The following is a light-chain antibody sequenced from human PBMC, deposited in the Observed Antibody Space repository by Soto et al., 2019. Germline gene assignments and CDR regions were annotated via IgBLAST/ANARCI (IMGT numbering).Light chain of an antibody. CDR3: SSYYGSGTPLV. CDR2: DVS. V-gene: IGLV2-14*01. CDR1: SSDVGGYNC. J-gene: IGLJ3*02. Sequence: QSALTQPASVSGSPGQSITISCPGTSSDVGGYNCVSWYQQHPGKAPKLMIYDVSNRPSGVSNRFSASKSGNTAALIIFGRQADDEADYYCSSYYGSGTPLVFGGGTKLTVL.